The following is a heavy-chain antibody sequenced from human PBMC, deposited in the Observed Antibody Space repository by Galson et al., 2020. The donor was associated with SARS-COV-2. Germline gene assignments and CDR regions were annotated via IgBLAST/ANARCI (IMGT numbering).Heavy chain of an antibody. V-gene: IGHV2-5*01. D-gene: IGHD4-17*01. CDR3: VYKGSSVTTFFH. J-gene: IGHJ4*02. Sequence: SGPTLVKPTQTLTLTRTFSGFSLDTSGVGVGWLRQPPGQALEWLALIYSSGEKRYSPSLRNRLTISKDTSKDQVVLTMIDMDPVDTATYYCVYKGSSVTTFFHWGEGTLVAVSS. CDR1: GFSLDTSGVG. CDR2: IYSSGEK.